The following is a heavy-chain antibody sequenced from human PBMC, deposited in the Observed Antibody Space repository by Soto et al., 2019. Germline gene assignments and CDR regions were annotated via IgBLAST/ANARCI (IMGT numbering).Heavy chain of an antibody. CDR3: ARGNFITMVRGVIPNWFDP. V-gene: IGHV1-3*01. CDR1: GYTFTSYA. J-gene: IGHJ5*02. D-gene: IGHD3-10*01. CDR2: INAGNGNT. Sequence: GASVKVSCKASGYTFTSYAMHWLRQAPGQRLEWMGWINAGNGNTKYSQKFQGRVTITRDTSASTAYMELSSLRSEDTAVYYCARGNFITMVRGVIPNWFDPWGQGTLVTVSS.